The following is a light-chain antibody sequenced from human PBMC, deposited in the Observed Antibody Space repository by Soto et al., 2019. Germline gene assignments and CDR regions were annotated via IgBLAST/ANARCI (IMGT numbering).Light chain of an antibody. CDR1: QSIRSW. CDR3: QQYNIWGT. CDR2: GAF. V-gene: IGKV1-5*01. Sequence: DLQRTQSPSTLSASVGDRVTITCRASQSIRSWLAWFQPKPGKAPKLLIHGAFRLRSGVPSRFSGSGSGTDLTLTISSLQPEDFATSYCQQYNIWGTFGQGTKV. J-gene: IGKJ1*01.